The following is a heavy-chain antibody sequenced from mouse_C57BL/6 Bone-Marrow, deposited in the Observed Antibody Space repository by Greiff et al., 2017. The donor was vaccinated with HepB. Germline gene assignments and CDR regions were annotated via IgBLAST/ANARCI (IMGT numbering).Heavy chain of an antibody. D-gene: IGHD2-4*01. CDR1: GFNIKDDY. CDR2: IDPENGDT. J-gene: IGHJ2*01. Sequence: EVKVVESGAELVRPGASVKLSCTASGFNIKDDYMHWVKQRPEQGLEWIGWIDPENGDTEYASKFQGKATITADTSSNTAYLQLSSLTSEDTAVYYCTTGPYYDYDVDYWGQGTTLTVSS. V-gene: IGHV14-4*01. CDR3: TTGPYYDYDVDY.